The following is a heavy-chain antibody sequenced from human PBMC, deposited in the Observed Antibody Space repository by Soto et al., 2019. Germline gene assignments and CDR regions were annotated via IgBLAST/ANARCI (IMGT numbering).Heavy chain of an antibody. V-gene: IGHV5-51*01. CDR1: GYSFPTYW. CDR2: VYPGDSDT. D-gene: IGHD3-16*01. Sequence: PGESLKIACRTSGYSFPTYWIAWVRQRPGKGLEWMGAVYPGDSDTKYSPSFQGHVTISADRSIGTAFLQWSSLNASDTAMYYCARGLNWNYIMNWLDTWGHGTLVTVSS. J-gene: IGHJ5*01. CDR3: ARGLNWNYIMNWLDT.